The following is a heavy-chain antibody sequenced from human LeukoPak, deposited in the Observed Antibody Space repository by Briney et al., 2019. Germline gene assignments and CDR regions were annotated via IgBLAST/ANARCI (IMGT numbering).Heavy chain of an antibody. CDR3: ARVHVPVLRFLEWRGYFDY. D-gene: IGHD3-3*01. CDR2: IYYSGST. Sequence: PSETLSLTCTVSGGSVSSGSYYWSWIRQPPGKGLEWIGYIYYSGSTNYNPSLKSRVTISVDTSKNQFSLKLSSVTAADTAVYYCARVHVPVLRFLEWRGYFDYWGQGTLVTVSS. CDR1: GGSVSSGSYY. V-gene: IGHV4-61*01. J-gene: IGHJ4*02.